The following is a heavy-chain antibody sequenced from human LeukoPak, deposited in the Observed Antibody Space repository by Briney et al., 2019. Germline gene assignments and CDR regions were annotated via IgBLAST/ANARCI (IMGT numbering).Heavy chain of an antibody. CDR2: ISGSGGST. CDR1: GFTFSSYS. Sequence: PGGSLRLSCAASGFTFSSYSMSWVRQAPGKGLEWVSAISGSGGSTYYADSVKGRFTISRDNAKNSLYVQMNSLRAEDTAVYYCAELGITLIGGVWGKGTTVTISS. J-gene: IGHJ6*04. CDR3: AELGITLIGGV. D-gene: IGHD3-10*02. V-gene: IGHV3-23*01.